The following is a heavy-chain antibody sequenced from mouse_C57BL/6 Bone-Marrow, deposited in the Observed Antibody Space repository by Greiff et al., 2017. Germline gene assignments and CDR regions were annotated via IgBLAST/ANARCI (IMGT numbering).Heavy chain of an antibody. CDR3: TRDYYGSSPWYFDV. J-gene: IGHJ1*03. Sequence: EVQLQQSGTVLARPGASVKMSCKTSGYTFTSYWMHWVKQRPGQGLEWIGAIYPGNSDTSYNQKFKGKAKLTAVTSASTAYMELSSLTNEDSAVYYGTRDYYGSSPWYFDVWGTGTTVTVSS. CDR2: IYPGNSDT. V-gene: IGHV1-5*01. CDR1: GYTFTSYW. D-gene: IGHD1-1*01.